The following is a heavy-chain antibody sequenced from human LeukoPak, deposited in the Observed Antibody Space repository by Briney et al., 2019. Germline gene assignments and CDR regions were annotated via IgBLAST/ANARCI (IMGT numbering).Heavy chain of an antibody. J-gene: IGHJ3*02. Sequence: PGGSLRLSCAACGFTFSVYAMHWARQAPGKGLEWVAGISYDGTNTYYADSVKGRFTIYRDNSKNTLYLQMDSLRAEDTAVYYCAGPVEMDPIAPPWGVFDIWGQGTIVTVSA. V-gene: IGHV3-30-3*01. CDR1: GFTFSVYA. CDR3: AGPVEMDPIAPPWGVFDI. D-gene: IGHD5-24*01. CDR2: ISYDGTNT.